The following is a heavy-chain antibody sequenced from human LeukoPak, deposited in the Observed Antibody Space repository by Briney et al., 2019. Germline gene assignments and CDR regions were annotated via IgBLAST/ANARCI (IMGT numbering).Heavy chain of an antibody. CDR3: AREAGGRGAFDI. CDR1: GYTFTSYG. J-gene: IGHJ3*02. D-gene: IGHD3-10*01. V-gene: IGHV1-18*01. CDR2: ISGHSGNT. Sequence: ASVKVSCKTSGYTFTSYGISWVRQAPGQGLEWMGWISGHSGNTNYAQKLQGRVIMTTDTSTSTAYMELRSLRSDDTALYYCAREAGGRGAFDIWGQGTMVTVSS.